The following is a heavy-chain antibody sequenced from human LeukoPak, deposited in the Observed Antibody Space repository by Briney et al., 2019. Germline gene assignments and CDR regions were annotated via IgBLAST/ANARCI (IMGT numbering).Heavy chain of an antibody. D-gene: IGHD4-17*01. Sequence: PGGSLRLSCAASEFSVGSNYMTWVRQAPGKGLEWVSLIYSGGSTYYADSVKGRFTISRDNSKNTLYLQMNSLRAEDTAVYYCARARPDYAHTGVWYFDLWGRGTLVTVSS. J-gene: IGHJ2*01. CDR2: IYSGGST. CDR3: ARARPDYAHTGVWYFDL. CDR1: EFSVGSNY. V-gene: IGHV3-66*01.